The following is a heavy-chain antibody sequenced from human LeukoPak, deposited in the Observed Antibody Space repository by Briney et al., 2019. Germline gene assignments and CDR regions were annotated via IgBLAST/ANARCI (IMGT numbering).Heavy chain of an antibody. J-gene: IGHJ5*02. D-gene: IGHD6-13*01. V-gene: IGHV3-23*01. Sequence: PGGSLRLSCAASGFTFSNYAMSWVRQAPGKGLEWVSAISGSGGSTYYADSVKGRFTISRDNSKNTLYLQMNSLRAEDTAVYYCAKDGYSSSWYLTWFDPWGQGTLVTVSS. CDR3: AKDGYSSSWYLTWFDP. CDR1: GFTFSNYA. CDR2: ISGSGGST.